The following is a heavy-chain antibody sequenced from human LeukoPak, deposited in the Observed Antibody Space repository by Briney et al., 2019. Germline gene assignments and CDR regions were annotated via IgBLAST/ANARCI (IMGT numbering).Heavy chain of an antibody. CDR3: ARVGFTIFGVPNAFDI. J-gene: IGHJ3*02. V-gene: IGHV4-4*07. CDR2: IYTSGST. D-gene: IGHD3-3*01. CDR1: GGSISSYY. Sequence: PSETLSLTCTVSGGSISSYYWSWIRQPAGKGLEWIGRIYTSGSTNYNPSLKGRVTMSVDTSKNQFSLKLSSVTAADTAVYYCARVGFTIFGVPNAFDIWGQGTMVTVSS.